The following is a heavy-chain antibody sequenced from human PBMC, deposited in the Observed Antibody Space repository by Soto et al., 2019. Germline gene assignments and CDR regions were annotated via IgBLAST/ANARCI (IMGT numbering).Heavy chain of an antibody. V-gene: IGHV4-31*03. CDR1: GSSISGADYY. CDR3: ARTRGSSFFDF. J-gene: IGHJ4*02. CDR2: TFYSGTS. D-gene: IGHD3-10*01. Sequence: SETLSLTCNVSGSSISGADYYWSWIRQLPGKGLEWIGYTFYSGTSYYNYNSSLKSRLFMSLDPSKNSFYLKLTSVTAADTAVYYCARTRGSSFFDFWGPGILVTV.